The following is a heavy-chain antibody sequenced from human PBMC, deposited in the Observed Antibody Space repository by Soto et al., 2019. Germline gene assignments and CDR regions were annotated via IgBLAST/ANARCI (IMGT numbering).Heavy chain of an antibody. CDR3: ARGDISVHGPGEY. D-gene: IGHD5-12*01. J-gene: IGHJ4*02. Sequence: ASVKISCKASGYTFTSYYMHCLRQAPGQGLEWMGIINPSGGTTSYAQKFKGRVTMTRDPSTNTVYMEMSSLRSDDTAVYYCARGDISVHGPGEYWGEGTLVTVSS. CDR2: INPSGGTT. CDR1: GYTFTSYY. V-gene: IGHV1-46*01.